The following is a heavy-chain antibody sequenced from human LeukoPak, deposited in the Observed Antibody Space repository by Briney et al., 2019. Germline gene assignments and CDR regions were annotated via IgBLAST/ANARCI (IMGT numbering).Heavy chain of an antibody. D-gene: IGHD5-24*01. CDR3: ARGLMATINYFDY. V-gene: IGHV4-59*01. CDR2: IYYSGST. Sequence: SETLSLTCTVSGGSISSYYWSWIRQPPGKGLEWIGYIYYSGSTNYNPSLKSRVTISVDTSKDQFSLKLSSVTAADTAVYYCARGLMATINYFDYWGQGTLVTVSS. CDR1: GGSISSYY. J-gene: IGHJ4*02.